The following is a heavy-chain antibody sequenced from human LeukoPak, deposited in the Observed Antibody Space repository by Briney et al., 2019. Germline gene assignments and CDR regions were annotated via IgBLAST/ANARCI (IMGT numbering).Heavy chain of an antibody. CDR1: GYSFTSYW. J-gene: IGHJ6*02. CDR2: IYPGDSDT. V-gene: IGHV5-51*01. Sequence: GEALKISCKGSGYSFTSYWIGWVRQMPGKGLEWMGIIYPGDSDTRYSPSFQGQVTISADKSISTAYLQWSSLKASDTAMYYCAGFFEYSSSPGYYYYGMDVWGQGTTVTVSS. CDR3: AGFFEYSSSPGYYYYGMDV. D-gene: IGHD6-6*01.